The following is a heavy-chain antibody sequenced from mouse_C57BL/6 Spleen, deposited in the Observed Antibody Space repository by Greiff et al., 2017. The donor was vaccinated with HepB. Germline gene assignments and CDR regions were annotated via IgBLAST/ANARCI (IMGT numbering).Heavy chain of an antibody. D-gene: IGHD1-1*01. CDR3: AIGHYYGSSYGYYAMDY. CDR2: IDPSDSET. CDR1: GYTFTSYW. V-gene: IGHV1-52*01. Sequence: QVQLQQPGAELVRPGSSVKLSCKASGYTFTSYWMHWVKQRPIQGLEWIGNIDPSDSETHYNQKFKDKATLTVDKSSSTAYMQLSSLTSEDSAVYYCAIGHYYGSSYGYYAMDYWGQGTSVTVSS. J-gene: IGHJ4*01.